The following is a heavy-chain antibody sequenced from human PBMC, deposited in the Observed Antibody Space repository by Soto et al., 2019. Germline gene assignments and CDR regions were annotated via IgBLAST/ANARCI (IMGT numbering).Heavy chain of an antibody. CDR3: ARVLRRAVAGENWFDP. J-gene: IGHJ5*02. CDR1: GGSFSGYY. CDR2: INHSGST. Sequence: SETLSLTCAVYGGSFSGYYWSLIRQPPGKGLEWIGEINHSGSTNYNPSLKSRVTISVDTSKNQFSLKLSSVTAADTAVYYCARVLRRAVAGENWFDPWGQGTLVTVSS. D-gene: IGHD6-19*01. V-gene: IGHV4-34*01.